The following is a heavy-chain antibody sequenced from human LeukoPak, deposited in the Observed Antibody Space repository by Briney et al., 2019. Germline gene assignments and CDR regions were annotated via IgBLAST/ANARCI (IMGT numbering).Heavy chain of an antibody. CDR1: GGSISSSSYY. CDR3: ARGLPFQH. Sequence: SETLSLTCTVSGGSISSSSYYWGWIRQPPGKGLEWIGSIYYSGSTYYNPSLKSRVTISVDTSKNQFSLKLSSVTAADTAVYYCARGLPFQHWGQGTLVTVSS. J-gene: IGHJ1*01. CDR2: IYYSGST. V-gene: IGHV4-39*07.